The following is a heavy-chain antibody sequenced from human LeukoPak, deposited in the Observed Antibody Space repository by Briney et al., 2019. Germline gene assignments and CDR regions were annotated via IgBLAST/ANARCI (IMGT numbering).Heavy chain of an antibody. J-gene: IGHJ6*03. CDR2: IPYDGSNK. D-gene: IGHD2-15*01. CDR1: GFTFSTYA. Sequence: GGSLRLSCAASGFTFSTYAMHWVRQAPGKGLEWVAVIPYDGSNKYYADSVKGRFTISRDNSKNTLYLQMNSLRAEDTAVYYCARDPSGDYYYYSMDVWGKGTTVTISS. CDR3: ARDPSGDYYYYSMDV. V-gene: IGHV3-30*14.